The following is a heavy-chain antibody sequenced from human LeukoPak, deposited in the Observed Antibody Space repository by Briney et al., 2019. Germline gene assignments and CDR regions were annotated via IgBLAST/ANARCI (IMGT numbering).Heavy chain of an antibody. CDR3: AKVGAAVPLRSYYFDY. V-gene: IGHV3-23*01. J-gene: IGHJ4*02. CDR2: ISGSGGST. Sequence: PGGSLRLSCAASGFTFKNYGMSWVRQAPGKGLEWVSAISGSGGSTYYADSVKGRFTISRDNSKNTLYLQMNSLRAEDTAVYYCAKVGAAVPLRSYYFDYWGQGTLVTVSS. D-gene: IGHD6-13*01. CDR1: GFTFKNYG.